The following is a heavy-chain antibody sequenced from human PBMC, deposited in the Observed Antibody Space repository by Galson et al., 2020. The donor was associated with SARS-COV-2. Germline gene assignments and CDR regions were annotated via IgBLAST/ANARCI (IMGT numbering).Heavy chain of an antibody. CDR3: AREYSSGIGGDY. Sequence: GESLKISCEGAGFIFGRYWMHWVRPAPGQGLMWVSRIDSDGSNIVYADFVKGRFTISRDNAKNTLYLQMNSLRAEDTAVYYCAREYSSGIGGDYWGQGTLVTVSS. J-gene: IGHJ4*02. V-gene: IGHV3-74*01. D-gene: IGHD6-19*01. CDR1: GFIFGRYW. CDR2: IDSDGSNI.